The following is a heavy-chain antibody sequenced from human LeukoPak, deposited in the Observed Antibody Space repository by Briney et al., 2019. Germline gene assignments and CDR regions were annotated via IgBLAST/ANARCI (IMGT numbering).Heavy chain of an antibody. J-gene: IGHJ4*02. CDR1: GYTFTSYD. D-gene: IGHD2-8*01. V-gene: IGHV1-2*04. CDR2: INPNSGGT. CDR3: SRGLINGHDFDY. Sequence: ASVKVSCKASGYTFTSYDINWVRQVPGQGLEWMGWINPNSGGTIYAQKFQGWVTMTRDTSTSTAYLDLNRLTSDDTAIYYCSRGLINGHDFDYWGQGTVVTVSS.